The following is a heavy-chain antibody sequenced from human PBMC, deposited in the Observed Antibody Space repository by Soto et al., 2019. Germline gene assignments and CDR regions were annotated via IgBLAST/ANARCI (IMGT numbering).Heavy chain of an antibody. J-gene: IGHJ5*02. CDR1: GGSISSRGYY. CDR2: IYYSGST. CDR3: ARHPSDFWFDP. V-gene: IGHV4-39*01. Sequence: PSETLSLTCTVSGGSISSRGYYWGWIRQPPGKGLEWIGTIYYSGSTYYNPSLKSRVTVSVDTSKNQFSLKLSSVTAADTAVYYCARHPSDFWFDPWGQGTLVTVS. D-gene: IGHD2-21*02.